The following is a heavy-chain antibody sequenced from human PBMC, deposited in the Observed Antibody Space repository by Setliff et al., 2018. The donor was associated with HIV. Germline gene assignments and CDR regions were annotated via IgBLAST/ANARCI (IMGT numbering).Heavy chain of an antibody. CDR1: GYTFTRFY. CDR2: VNPTGGST. D-gene: IGHD2-21*01. Sequence: ASVKVSCKASGYTFTRFYIHWVRQAPGQVPECMGIVNPTGGSTTYAQKFQGRVTMTRDTSTITVYMELSSLTSDDTAAYYCARGSKYDGEPDFDYWGQGTLVTVSS. J-gene: IGHJ4*02. V-gene: IGHV1-46*01. CDR3: ARGSKYDGEPDFDY.